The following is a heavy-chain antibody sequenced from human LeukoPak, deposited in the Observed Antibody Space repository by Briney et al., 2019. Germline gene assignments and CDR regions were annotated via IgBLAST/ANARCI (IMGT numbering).Heavy chain of an antibody. Sequence: SETLSLTCTVSGGSISSYYWSWIRQPPGKGLEWIGYIYYSGSTNYNPSLKSRVTISVDTSKNQFSLKLSSVTAADTAVYYCARNTNDYVWGSYRYTSTARAFDIWGQGTMVTVSS. J-gene: IGHJ3*02. CDR2: IYYSGST. D-gene: IGHD3-16*02. CDR3: ARNTNDYVWGSYRYTSTARAFDI. V-gene: IGHV4-59*12. CDR1: GGSISSYY.